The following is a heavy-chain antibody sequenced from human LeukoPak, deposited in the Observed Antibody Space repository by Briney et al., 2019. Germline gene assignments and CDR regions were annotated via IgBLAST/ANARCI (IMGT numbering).Heavy chain of an antibody. Sequence: GGSLRLSCAASGCTFDDYAMHWVRQAPGKGLEWVSLISGDGGSAYYADSVKGRFTISRDNSKNSLYLQMNSLRTEDTALYYCAKDRRFGWLQLGYYFDYWGQGTLVTVSS. CDR3: AKDRRFGWLQLGYYFDY. V-gene: IGHV3-43*02. D-gene: IGHD5-24*01. CDR2: ISGDGGSA. CDR1: GCTFDDYA. J-gene: IGHJ4*02.